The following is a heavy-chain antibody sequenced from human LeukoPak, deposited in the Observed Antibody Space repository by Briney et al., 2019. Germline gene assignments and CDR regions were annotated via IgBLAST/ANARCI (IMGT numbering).Heavy chain of an antibody. CDR3: ARDGGLDY. J-gene: IGHJ4*02. D-gene: IGHD2-15*01. CDR1: GYTFTDYY. Sequence: ASVKVSCKAYGYTFTDYYMHWVRQAPGQGLEWMGWINPNSGGTNSAQKFQGRVTLTRDTSISTAYMELSRLTSDDTAVYYCARDGGLDYWGQGTLVTVSS. CDR2: INPNSGGT. V-gene: IGHV1-2*02.